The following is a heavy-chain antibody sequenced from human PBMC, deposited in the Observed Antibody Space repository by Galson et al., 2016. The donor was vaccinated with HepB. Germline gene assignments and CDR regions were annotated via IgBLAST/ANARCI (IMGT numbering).Heavy chain of an antibody. Sequence: SVKVSCKASGGTFSTYAINWVRQAPGQGLEWMGGIIPMLDTTNYAQKFQGRLTITADESTRTAFMDLSSLRSEDTAMYYCARGGYSSGWDRDGYWGQGTLITVSS. V-gene: IGHV1-69*13. D-gene: IGHD6-19*01. CDR1: GGTFSTYA. CDR2: IIPMLDTT. CDR3: ARGGYSSGWDRDGY. J-gene: IGHJ4*02.